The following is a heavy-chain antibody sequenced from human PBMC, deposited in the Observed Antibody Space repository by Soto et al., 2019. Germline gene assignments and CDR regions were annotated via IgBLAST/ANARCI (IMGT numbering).Heavy chain of an antibody. J-gene: IGHJ4*02. V-gene: IGHV4-59*08. Sequence: QVQLQESGPGLVKPSETLSLTCTVSGASIRPYYWSWIRQPPGKGLEWIGYIYYSGSTNYNPFLKSRVTISADTSKNQFSLKLSSVTAADTAVYYCAREWADWDQGTLVTVSS. CDR2: IYYSGST. CDR1: GASIRPYY. CDR3: AREWAD. D-gene: IGHD3-3*01.